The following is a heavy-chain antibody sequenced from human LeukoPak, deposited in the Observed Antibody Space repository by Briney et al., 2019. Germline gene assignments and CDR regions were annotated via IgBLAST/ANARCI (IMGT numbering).Heavy chain of an antibody. CDR3: ATHPPNIVVVPAGGY. Sequence: GASVNVSCKASGGTFSSYAISWVRQAPGQGLEWMGGIIPIFGTANYAQKFQGRVTITADESTSTAYMELSSLRSEDTAVYYCATHPPNIVVVPAGGYWGQGTLVTVSS. J-gene: IGHJ4*02. CDR2: IIPIFGTA. CDR1: GGTFSSYA. V-gene: IGHV1-69*13. D-gene: IGHD2-2*01.